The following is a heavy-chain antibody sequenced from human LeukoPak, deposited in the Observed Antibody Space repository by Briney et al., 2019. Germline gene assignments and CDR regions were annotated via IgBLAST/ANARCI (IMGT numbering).Heavy chain of an antibody. CDR3: AREGVDY. CDR1: GFTFSSYA. J-gene: IGHJ4*02. CDR2: ISYDGSNK. Sequence: GGSLRLSCAASGFTFSSYAMHWVRQAPGKGLEWVAVISYDGSNKYYADSVKGRFTISRDNSKNTLYLQMNSLRAEDTAVYYCAREGVDYWGQGTLDTVSS. V-gene: IGHV3-30-3*01.